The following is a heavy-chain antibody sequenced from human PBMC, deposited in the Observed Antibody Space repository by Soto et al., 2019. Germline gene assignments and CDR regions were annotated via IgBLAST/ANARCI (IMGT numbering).Heavy chain of an antibody. D-gene: IGHD1-26*01. CDR3: ARQRPTDGRWEFANYYGMYV. J-gene: IGHJ6*02. V-gene: IGHV4-34*12. CDR2: IIHSEST. CDR1: GGSFSAYY. Sequence: PSETLSLTCAVYGGSFSAYYWSWVRQPPGKGLEWIGEIIHSESTKYNPSLKSRVTISVDTSKNQFSLKLSSVTAADTAVYYCARQRPTDGRWEFANYYGMYVWGQGTPFTVSS.